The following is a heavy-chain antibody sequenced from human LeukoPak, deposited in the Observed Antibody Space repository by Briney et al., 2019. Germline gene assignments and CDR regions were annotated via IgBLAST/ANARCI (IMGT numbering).Heavy chain of an antibody. J-gene: IGHJ1*01. V-gene: IGHV3-30*03. Sequence: PGGSLRLSCAASGFTFGSYGMHWVRQAPGKGLEWVAVISYDGSNKYYADSVKGRFTISRDNSKNTLYLQMNSLRAEDTALYYCATGYYYDSSGYYYVRAEYFQHWGQGTLVTVSS. CDR2: ISYDGSNK. CDR1: GFTFGSYG. CDR3: ATGYYYDSSGYYYVRAEYFQH. D-gene: IGHD3-22*01.